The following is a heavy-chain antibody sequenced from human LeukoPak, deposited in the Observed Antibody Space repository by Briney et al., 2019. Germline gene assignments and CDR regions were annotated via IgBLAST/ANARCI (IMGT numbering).Heavy chain of an antibody. D-gene: IGHD4-11*01. CDR3: ARDHVYSNYYYYGMDV. CDR2: ISSSSSYI. CDR1: GFTFSSYS. J-gene: IGHJ6*02. V-gene: IGHV3-21*01. Sequence: GGSLRLSCAASGFTFSSYSMNWVRQAPGKGLEWVSSISSSSSYIYYADSVKGRFTISRDNAKNSLYLQMNSLRAEDTAVYYCARDHVYSNYYYYGMDVWGQGTAVTVSS.